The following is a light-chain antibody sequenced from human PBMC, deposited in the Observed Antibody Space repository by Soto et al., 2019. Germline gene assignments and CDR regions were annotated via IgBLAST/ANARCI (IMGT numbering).Light chain of an antibody. J-gene: IGKJ4*01. CDR2: GTS. CDR1: QSVNSR. CDR3: QQYGSSPLT. Sequence: EVVLTQSPGILSLSPGERAPLSCRATQSVNSRLAWYQQKPGQAPRLLIYGTSNRATGIPDRFSGSGSGTDFTLTVSRLEPEDFAVYYCQQYGSSPLTFGGGTKVDI. V-gene: IGKV3-20*01.